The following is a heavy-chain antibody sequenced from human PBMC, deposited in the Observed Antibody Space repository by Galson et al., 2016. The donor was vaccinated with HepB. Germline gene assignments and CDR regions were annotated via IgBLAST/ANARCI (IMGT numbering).Heavy chain of an antibody. D-gene: IGHD3-3*01. CDR2: IKTDGSIT. CDR3: ARGKREWGFDF. Sequence: SLRLSCAVSGFTFSNYWMHWVRQAPGKGLVWISRIKTDGSITDYVDSVKGRFTISRDNTRNSLFLQMNSLRAEDTANYYCARGKREWGFDFWGPGTLVTVAS. V-gene: IGHV3-74*01. CDR1: GFTFSNYW. J-gene: IGHJ4*02.